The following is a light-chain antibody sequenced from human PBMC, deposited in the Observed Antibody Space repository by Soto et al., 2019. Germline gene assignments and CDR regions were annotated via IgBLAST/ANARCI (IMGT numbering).Light chain of an antibody. V-gene: IGKV1-39*01. J-gene: IGKJ1*01. Sequence: IQVTQSPSSVSASTGDRVTITCRASQSISRYLNWYQQKPGKAPKLLIYAASNLQSGVPSRFSGSGSETDFTLTISSLQPEDFATYYCQHSYTTPPWTFGQGTKVDI. CDR3: QHSYTTPPWT. CDR2: AAS. CDR1: QSISRY.